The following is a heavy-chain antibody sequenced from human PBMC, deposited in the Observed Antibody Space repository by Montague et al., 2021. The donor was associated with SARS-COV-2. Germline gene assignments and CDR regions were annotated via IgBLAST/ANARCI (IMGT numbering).Heavy chain of an antibody. CDR1: DGSISSPNW. D-gene: IGHD6-19*01. CDR3: ARIPIAVAGLLKNYYYGMDV. J-gene: IGHJ6*02. CDR2: IYYSGST. V-gene: IGHV4-39*01. Sequence: SETLSFTCAVSDGSISSPNWWNWVRQPPGKGLEWIGSIYYSGSTYYNPSLKSRVTISVDTSKNQFSLKLSSVTAADTAVYYCARIPIAVAGLLKNYYYGMDVWGQGTTVTVSS.